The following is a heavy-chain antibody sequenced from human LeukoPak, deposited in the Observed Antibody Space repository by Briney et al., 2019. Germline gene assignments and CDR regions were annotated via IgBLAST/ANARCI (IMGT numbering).Heavy chain of an antibody. D-gene: IGHD3-22*01. CDR2: IYHSGST. J-gene: IGHJ4*02. CDR3: ARADSSGLGNGY. Sequence: SETLSLTCTVSGGSISSGGHSWSWIRQPPGKGLEWIGYIYHSGSTYFNPSLKSRVTISLDRSKNQFSLRLSSVTAADTAVYYCARADSSGLGNGYWGQGTLVTVSS. CDR1: GGSISSGGHS. V-gene: IGHV4-30-2*01.